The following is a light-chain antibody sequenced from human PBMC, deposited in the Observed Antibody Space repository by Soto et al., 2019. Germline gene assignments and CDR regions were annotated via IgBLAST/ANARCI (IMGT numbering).Light chain of an antibody. V-gene: IGKV3-20*01. Sequence: EIVLTQSPGTLSLSPGERATLSCRASQSVSSIYLGWYQQKPGQAPRLLIYGASSRATGIPDRFSGSGSGTDFTLTISRLEPEDFAVYYCQQYGSSPPITFGQGTRLEIK. CDR3: QQYGSSPPIT. CDR2: GAS. J-gene: IGKJ5*01. CDR1: QSVSSIY.